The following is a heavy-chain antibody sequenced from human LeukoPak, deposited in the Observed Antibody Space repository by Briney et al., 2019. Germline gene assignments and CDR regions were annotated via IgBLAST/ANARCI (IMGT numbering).Heavy chain of an antibody. CDR3: AKFEGALLGNYYMDV. Sequence: GGSLRLSCAVSGFPFSDFAMSWVRQAPGKGLEWVSTISGGGDNTYFADSVKGRFTISRDNSKNTLFLQMVSLRAEDTAVYYCAKFEGALLGNYYMDVWGKGTTVTVSS. J-gene: IGHJ6*03. CDR1: GFPFSDFA. V-gene: IGHV3-23*01. CDR2: ISGGGDNT.